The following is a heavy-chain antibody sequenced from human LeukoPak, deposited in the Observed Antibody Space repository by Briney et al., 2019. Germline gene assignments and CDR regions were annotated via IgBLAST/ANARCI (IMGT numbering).Heavy chain of an antibody. CDR2: IRSSSSTI. D-gene: IGHD3-10*01. J-gene: IGHJ3*02. CDR3: ARDLGLLWFGELGDAFDI. V-gene: IGHV3-48*02. CDR1: GFTFSSYS. Sequence: GGSLRFSCAASGFTFSSYSMNWVRQAPGKGLEWVSYIRSSSSTIYYADSVKGRFTISRDNAKNSLYLQMNSLRDEDTAVYYCARDLGLLWFGELGDAFDIWGQGTMVTVSS.